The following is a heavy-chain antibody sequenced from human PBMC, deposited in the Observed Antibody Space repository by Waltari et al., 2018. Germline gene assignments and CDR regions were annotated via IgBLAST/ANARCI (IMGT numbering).Heavy chain of an antibody. D-gene: IGHD3-10*01. CDR3: APLPGGSGQTFDY. J-gene: IGHJ4*02. V-gene: IGHV1-69-2*01. CDR2: IDPEDGET. Sequence: EVQLVQSGAAVKKPGATVKISCKASGYTFIDYFMHWVQQAPGKGLEWVGRIDPEDGETVYAEKFQGRVTITADTSTDTSYVELSSLGSDDTAVYYCAPLPGGSGQTFDYWGQGTLLTVSS. CDR1: GYTFIDYF.